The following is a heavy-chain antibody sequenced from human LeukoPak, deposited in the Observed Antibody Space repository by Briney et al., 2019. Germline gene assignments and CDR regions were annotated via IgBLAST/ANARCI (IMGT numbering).Heavy chain of an antibody. D-gene: IGHD6-13*01. V-gene: IGHV3-30*04. CDR2: ISYDGSNR. CDR3: AGERIAATGTGWFDP. CDR1: GFAFSNYA. J-gene: IGHJ5*02. Sequence: GGSLRLSCAASGFAFSNYAIHWVRQAPGKGLEWVAVISYDGSNRYYGDSVKGRFTISRDNSKNTLYLQVNSLRVEDTAVYYCAGERIAATGTGWFDPWGQGTLVTVSS.